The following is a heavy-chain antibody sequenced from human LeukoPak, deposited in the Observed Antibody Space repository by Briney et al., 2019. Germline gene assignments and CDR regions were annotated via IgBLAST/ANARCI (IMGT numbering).Heavy chain of an antibody. CDR2: IKQDGSEK. D-gene: IGHD3-10*01. CDR3: ASITMVRGVISAPYYFDY. J-gene: IGHJ4*02. V-gene: IGHV3-7*01. Sequence: GGSLRLSCAASGFTFSSYWMSWVRQAPGKGLEWVANIKQDGSEKYYVDSVKGRFTISRDNAKNSLYLQMNSLRAEDTAVYYCASITMVRGVISAPYYFDYWGQGTLVTVSS. CDR1: GFTFSSYW.